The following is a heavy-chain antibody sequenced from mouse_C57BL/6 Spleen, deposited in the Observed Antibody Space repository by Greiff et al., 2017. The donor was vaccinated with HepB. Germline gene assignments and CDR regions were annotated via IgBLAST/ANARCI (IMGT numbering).Heavy chain of an antibody. J-gene: IGHJ3*01. CDR2: IYPGNSDT. V-gene: IGHV1-5*01. CDR3: TRGVYYDYDGAGFAY. CDR1: GYTFTSYW. Sequence: DVQLQESGTVLARPGASVKMSCKTSGYTFTSYWMHWVKQRPGQGLEWIGAIYPGNSDTSYNQKFKGKAKLTAVTSASTAYMELSSLTNEDSAVYYCTRGVYYDYDGAGFAYWGQGTLVTVSA. D-gene: IGHD2-4*01.